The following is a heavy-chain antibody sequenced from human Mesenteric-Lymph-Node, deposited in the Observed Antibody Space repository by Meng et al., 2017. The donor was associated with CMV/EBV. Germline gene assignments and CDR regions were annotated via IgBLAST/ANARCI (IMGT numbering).Heavy chain of an antibody. CDR3: ARRSGSYFRPVFDP. CDR2: ISSSSSYI. J-gene: IGHJ5*02. D-gene: IGHD1-26*01. CDR1: GFTFSSYS. V-gene: IGHV3-21*01. Sequence: GGSLRLSCAASGFTFSSYSMNWVRQAPGKGLEWVSSISSSSSYIYYADSVKGRFTISRDNAKNSLYLQMNSLRAEDTAVYYCARRSGSYFRPVFDPWGQGTLVTVSS.